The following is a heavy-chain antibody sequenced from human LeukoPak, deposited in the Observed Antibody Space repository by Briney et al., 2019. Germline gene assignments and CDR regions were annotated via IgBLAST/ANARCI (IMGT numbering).Heavy chain of an antibody. D-gene: IGHD3-22*01. CDR1: GFTVSSNY. CDR2: IYSGGST. Sequence: GSLRLSCAASGFTVSSNYMSWVRQAPGKGLEWVSVIYSGGSTYYADSVKGRFTISRGNSKNTLYPQMNSLRAEDTAVYYCARDGFSSGYPYDAFDIWGQGTMVTVSS. V-gene: IGHV3-53*01. CDR3: ARDGFSSGYPYDAFDI. J-gene: IGHJ3*02.